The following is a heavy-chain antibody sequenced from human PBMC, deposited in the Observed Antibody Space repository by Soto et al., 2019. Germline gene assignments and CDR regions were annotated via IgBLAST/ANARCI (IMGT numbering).Heavy chain of an antibody. D-gene: IGHD6-13*01. CDR2: ISSSTSHT. CDR3: ARGRGAAADYDF. Sequence: QVQLVESGGGLVKPGGSLRLSCAVSGFTFSDYYMTWIRQAPGKGLEWVSYISSSTSHTNYADSVKGRFTISRDNAKNSLFLQMNSLRAEDTAVNYCARGRGAAADYDFWGQGTLVTVSS. CDR1: GFTFSDYY. J-gene: IGHJ4*02. V-gene: IGHV3-11*05.